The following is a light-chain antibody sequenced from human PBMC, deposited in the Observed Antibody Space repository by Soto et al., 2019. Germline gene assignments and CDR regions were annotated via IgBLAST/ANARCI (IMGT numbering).Light chain of an antibody. J-gene: IGKJ1*01. Sequence: DIQMTQSPSTLSASLGDRVTITCRASQTVSRWLAWYQQRPGKAPKLLIYDASSLESGVPSRFSGSGSGTEFTPTISSLQPDDSATYFCQQYSTYWTFGQGTKVDIK. CDR3: QQYSTYWT. CDR1: QTVSRW. CDR2: DAS. V-gene: IGKV1-5*01.